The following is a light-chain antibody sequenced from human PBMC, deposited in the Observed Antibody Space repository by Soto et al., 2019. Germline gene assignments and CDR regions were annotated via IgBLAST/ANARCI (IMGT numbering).Light chain of an antibody. CDR3: QTWGTGHWV. Sequence: QSVLTQSPSASASLGASVKLTCTLSSGHSSYAIAWHQQQPAKGPRYLMKLNSDGSHSKGDGIPDRFSGSSSGAERYLTISSLQSEDEADYYCQTWGTGHWVFGGGTKLTVL. CDR2: LNSDGSH. J-gene: IGLJ3*02. CDR1: SGHSSYA. V-gene: IGLV4-69*01.